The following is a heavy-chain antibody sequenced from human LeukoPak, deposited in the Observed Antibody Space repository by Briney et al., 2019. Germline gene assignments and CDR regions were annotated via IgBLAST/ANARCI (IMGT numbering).Heavy chain of an antibody. CDR3: ARAINWGTYDY. V-gene: IGHV3-66*01. CDR2: IYSGGST. CDR1: GFTFSSYW. Sequence: TGGSLRLSCAASGFTFSSYWMTWVRQAPGKGLEWVSVIYSGGSTYYADSVKGRFTISRDNSKNTLYHQMNSLRAEDTAVYYCARAINWGTYDYWGQGTLVTVSS. J-gene: IGHJ4*02. D-gene: IGHD3-16*01.